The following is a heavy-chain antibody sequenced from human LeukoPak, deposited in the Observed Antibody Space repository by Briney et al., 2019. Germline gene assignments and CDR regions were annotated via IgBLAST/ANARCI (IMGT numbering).Heavy chain of an antibody. CDR3: ARVLGAGYNSGYFDY. D-gene: IGHD5-24*01. V-gene: IGHV4-31*03. J-gene: IGHJ4*02. CDR1: GGSISSGGYY. CDR2: IYYSGST. Sequence: PSETLSLTCTVSGGSISSGGYYWSWIRQHPGKGLEWIGYIYYSGSTYYNPSLKSRVTISVDTSKNQFSLKLSSVTAADTAVYYCARVLGAGYNSGYFDYWGQGTLDTVSS.